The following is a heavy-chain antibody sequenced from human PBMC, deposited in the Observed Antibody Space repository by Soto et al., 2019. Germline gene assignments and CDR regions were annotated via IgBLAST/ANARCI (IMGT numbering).Heavy chain of an antibody. V-gene: IGHV4-39*02. CDR2: IDYNGVT. CDR1: VVSISSSDYY. CDR3: GRVLVAATRHTGPEY. J-gene: IGHJ4*02. D-gene: IGHD2-15*01. Sequence: PSETLSLTCSFSVVSISSSDYYCAWIRQPPGKGLEWIGSIDYNGVTYSNPSLKGRVTISKDTSKNKFSLQVTSVTAADTAFYYCGRVLVAATRHTGPEYLGQGTQVIVS.